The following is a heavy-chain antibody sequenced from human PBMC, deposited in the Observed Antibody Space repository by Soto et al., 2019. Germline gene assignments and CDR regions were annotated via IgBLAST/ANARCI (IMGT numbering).Heavy chain of an antibody. CDR3: AKGPR. CDR2: ISPDGGEI. CDR1: GFTFSNIW. Sequence: LVESGGGLVQPGGSLRLSCAASGFTFSNIWMSWVRRSPEKGPEWVASISPDGGEIYYVDSVKGRFTNSRDNTSNSLYLRMNSLRAEDTAVYYCAKGPRWGQGTLVTVSS. V-gene: IGHV3-7*01. J-gene: IGHJ4*02.